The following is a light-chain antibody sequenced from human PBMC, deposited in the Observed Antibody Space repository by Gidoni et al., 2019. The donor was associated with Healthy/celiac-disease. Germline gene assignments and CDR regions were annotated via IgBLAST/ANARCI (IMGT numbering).Light chain of an antibody. V-gene: IGLV2-14*01. CDR1: SSDVGGYNY. CDR3: SSYTSSSTVV. CDR2: EVS. Sequence: QSALTQPASVSGSPRQSITISCTGTSSDVGGYNYVSWYQQHPGKAPKLMLYEVSNRPSGVSNRFSGSKSGNTASLTISGLQAEDEADYYCSSYTSSSTVVFGGGTKLTVL. J-gene: IGLJ2*01.